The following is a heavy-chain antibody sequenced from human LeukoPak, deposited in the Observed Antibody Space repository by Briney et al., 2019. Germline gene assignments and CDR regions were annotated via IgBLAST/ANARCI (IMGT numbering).Heavy chain of an antibody. D-gene: IGHD6-19*01. CDR1: GYTCTNCE. J-gene: IGHJ4*02. CDR3: ARVAPQWLAPIDY. Sequence: ASVKVSCKASGYTCTNCEVNWGRQAAGQGLEWMGWMNPNSGNSGFAQKFQGRVTITSDNSISTAYMEVSGLTPDDTAVYFCARVAPQWLAPIDYWGQGTLVIVSS. V-gene: IGHV1-8*03. CDR2: MNPNSGNS.